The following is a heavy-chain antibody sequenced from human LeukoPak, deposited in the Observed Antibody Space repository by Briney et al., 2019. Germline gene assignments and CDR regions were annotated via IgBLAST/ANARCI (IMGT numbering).Heavy chain of an antibody. CDR1: GGSFSGYY. J-gene: IGHJ5*02. V-gene: IGHV4-34*01. D-gene: IGHD2-8*01. Sequence: SETLSLTCAVYGGSFSGYYWSWIRQPPVKGLEWIGEINHSGSTNYNPSLKSRVTISVDTSKNQFSLKLSSVTAADTAVYYCARRDSIVLMVYRGANWFDPWGQGTLVTVSS. CDR2: INHSGST. CDR3: ARRDSIVLMVYRGANWFDP.